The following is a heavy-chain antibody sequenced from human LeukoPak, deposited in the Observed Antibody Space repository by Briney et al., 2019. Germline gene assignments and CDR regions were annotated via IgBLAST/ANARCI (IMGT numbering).Heavy chain of an antibody. Sequence: PGGSLRLSCSASGFTFSSYPMHWVRQAPGKGLEYVSAISSSGGSTCYADSVKGRFTISRDNSKNTLYLQMSSLRPEDTAVYYCVKVDGDYAVDYWGQGTLVTVSS. CDR2: ISSSGGST. V-gene: IGHV3-64D*09. J-gene: IGHJ4*02. CDR1: GFTFSSYP. D-gene: IGHD4-17*01. CDR3: VKVDGDYAVDY.